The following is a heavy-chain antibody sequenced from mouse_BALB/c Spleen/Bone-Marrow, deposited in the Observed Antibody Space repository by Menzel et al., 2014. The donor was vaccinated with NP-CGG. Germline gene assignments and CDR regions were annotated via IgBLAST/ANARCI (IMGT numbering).Heavy chain of an antibody. CDR1: GYTFNNYW. D-gene: IGHD1-1*01. Sequence: QVQLKQSGAELVKPGASVKLSCRASGYTFNNYWMHWVKQRPGQGLEWIGEINPTNGRSNYNEKFKRKATLTVDKSSSAAYRQLSSLTSEDSAVYYCARRGEYYGAMDYWGQGTSVTVSS. J-gene: IGHJ4*01. CDR2: INPTNGRS. CDR3: ARRGEYYGAMDY. V-gene: IGHV1S81*02.